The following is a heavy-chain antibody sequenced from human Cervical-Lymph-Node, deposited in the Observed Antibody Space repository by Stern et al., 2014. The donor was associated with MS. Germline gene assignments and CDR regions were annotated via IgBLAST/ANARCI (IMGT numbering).Heavy chain of an antibody. CDR1: GFVFRRYS. CDR3: ARGFLDNSFDL. CDR2: INSEGDPT. J-gene: IGHJ3*01. D-gene: IGHD5-24*01. Sequence: EVQLVESGGGLVEPGGSLRLTCVGSGFVFRRYSMDWVRQAPGKGLEWLSFINSEGDPTYYADSVRGRFTISRDDDKSSIFLQMTNLRDEDTAVYYCARGFLDNSFDLWGLGTVITVSS. V-gene: IGHV3-48*02.